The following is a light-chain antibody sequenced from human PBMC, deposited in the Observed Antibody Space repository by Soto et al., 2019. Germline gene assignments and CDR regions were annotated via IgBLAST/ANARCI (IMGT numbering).Light chain of an antibody. CDR2: EVS. V-gene: IGLV2-14*01. CDR3: SSYTTSATDV. J-gene: IGLJ1*01. Sequence: QSALTQPASVSGSPGQSITISCTGTSSDVGGYNYVSWYQQYPGKAPKVMIYEVSNRPSGVSNRFSGSKSGNTASLTLSGLQAEDEADYYCSSYTTSATDVFCTGTKVTVL. CDR1: SSDVGGYNY.